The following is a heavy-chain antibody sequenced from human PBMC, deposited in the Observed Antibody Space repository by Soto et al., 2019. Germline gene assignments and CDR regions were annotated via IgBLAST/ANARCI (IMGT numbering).Heavy chain of an antibody. J-gene: IGHJ3*02. Sequence: SVKVSCKASGGTFSSYAISWVRQAPGQGLERMGGIIPIFGTANYAQKFQGRVTITADESTSTAYMELSSLRSEDTAVYYCASVTNIVVDPNAFDIWGQGTMVTVSS. V-gene: IGHV1-69*13. CDR3: ASVTNIVVDPNAFDI. CDR1: GGTFSSYA. D-gene: IGHD2-2*01. CDR2: IIPIFGTA.